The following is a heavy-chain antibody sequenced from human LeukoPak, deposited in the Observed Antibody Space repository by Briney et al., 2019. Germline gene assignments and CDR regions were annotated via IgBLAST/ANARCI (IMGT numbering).Heavy chain of an antibody. J-gene: IGHJ4*02. V-gene: IGHV4-30-4*08. CDR3: ARLTGL. Sequence: SETLSLTCTVSGDSINSGDYYWSWIRQPPGKGLEWIGYIYYSGSTSYNPSLKSRVTMSVDTSKNQFSLELGSVTAADTAVYYCARLTGLWGQGTLVTVSS. CDR2: IYYSGST. D-gene: IGHD1-20*01. CDR1: GDSINSGDYY.